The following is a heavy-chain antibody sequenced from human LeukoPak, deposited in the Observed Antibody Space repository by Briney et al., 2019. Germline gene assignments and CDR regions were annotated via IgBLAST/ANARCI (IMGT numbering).Heavy chain of an antibody. Sequence: SETLSLTCTVSGGSISSYYWSWIRQPPGKGLEWIGYIYYSGSTNYNPSLKSRVTISVDTSKDQFSLKLSSVTAADTAVYYCARVRDAYDFWSGYWGPYYYYGMDVWGQGTTVTVSS. D-gene: IGHD3-3*01. J-gene: IGHJ6*02. CDR1: GGSISSYY. CDR3: ARVRDAYDFWSGYWGPYYYYGMDV. V-gene: IGHV4-59*01. CDR2: IYYSGST.